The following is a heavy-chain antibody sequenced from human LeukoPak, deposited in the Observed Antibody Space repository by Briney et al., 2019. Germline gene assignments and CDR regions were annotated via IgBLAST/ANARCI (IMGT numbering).Heavy chain of an antibody. CDR3: ARDYYGSGPLYYYYYYMDV. CDR2: INSDGSST. J-gene: IGHJ6*03. D-gene: IGHD3-10*01. CDR1: GFTFSSYW. V-gene: IGHV3-74*01. Sequence: GGSLRLSCAASGFTFSSYWMHWVRQAPGKGLVWVSRINSDGSSTSYADSVKGRFTISRDNAKNTLYLQMNSLRAEDTAVYYCARDYYGSGPLYYYYYYMDVWGKGTTVTVSS.